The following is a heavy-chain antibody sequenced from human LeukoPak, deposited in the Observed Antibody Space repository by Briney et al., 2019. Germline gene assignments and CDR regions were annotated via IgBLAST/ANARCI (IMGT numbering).Heavy chain of an antibody. CDR3: ARLDYYDSNGYYGAFDI. D-gene: IGHD3-22*01. CDR1: GYSFTTYW. V-gene: IGHV5-51*01. J-gene: IGHJ3*02. CDR2: IYPGDSDT. Sequence: GESPKISCRGSGYSFTTYWIGWARQMPGKGLEWMGIIYPGDSDTRYSPSFQGQVTISANKSISTAYLQWSSLKASDTAIYYCARLDYYDSNGYYGAFDIWGQGTMVTVSS.